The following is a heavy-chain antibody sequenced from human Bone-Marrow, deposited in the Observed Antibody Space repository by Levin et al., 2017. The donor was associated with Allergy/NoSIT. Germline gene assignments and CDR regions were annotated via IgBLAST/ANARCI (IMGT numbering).Heavy chain of an antibody. CDR1: GFTFSSYW. Sequence: ASVKVSCAASGFTFSSYWMHWVRQAPGKGLVWVSRINSDGSSTSYADSVKGRFTISRDNAKNTLYLQMNSLRAEDTAVYYCARGPQWYYDSSGYYNYFDYWGQGTLVTVSS. D-gene: IGHD3-22*01. CDR2: INSDGSST. J-gene: IGHJ4*02. V-gene: IGHV3-74*01. CDR3: ARGPQWYYDSSGYYNYFDY.